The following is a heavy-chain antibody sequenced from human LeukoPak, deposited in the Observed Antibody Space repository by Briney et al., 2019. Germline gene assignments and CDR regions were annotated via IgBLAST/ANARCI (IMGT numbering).Heavy chain of an antibody. Sequence: PSETLSLTCTVSGGSISSYYWSWIRQPPGKGLEWIGYIYYSGSTNYNLSLKSRVTISVDTSKNQFSLKLSSVTAADTAVYYCARGGYNYLPYYFDYWGQGTLVTVSS. D-gene: IGHD5-12*01. CDR3: ARGGYNYLPYYFDY. CDR2: IYYSGST. CDR1: GGSISSYY. V-gene: IGHV4-59*01. J-gene: IGHJ4*02.